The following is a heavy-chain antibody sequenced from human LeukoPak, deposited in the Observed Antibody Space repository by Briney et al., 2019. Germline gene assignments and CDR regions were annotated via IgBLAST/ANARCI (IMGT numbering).Heavy chain of an antibody. D-gene: IGHD6-6*01. CDR2: IIPIFGTA. Sequence: GASVKVSCKASGGTFSSYAISWVRQAPGQGLEWMGGIIPIFGTANYAQKFQGRVTMTRDTSTSTVYMKLSSLRSDDTAVYYCARTAARRFDYWGQGTLVTVSS. CDR1: GGTFSSYA. J-gene: IGHJ4*02. CDR3: ARTAARRFDY. V-gene: IGHV1-69*05.